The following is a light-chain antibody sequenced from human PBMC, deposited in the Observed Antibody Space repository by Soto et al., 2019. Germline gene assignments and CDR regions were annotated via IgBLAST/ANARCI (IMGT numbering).Light chain of an antibody. CDR1: QSVIGSQ. J-gene: IGKJ4*01. CDR3: QQYGSSPLT. Sequence: EIVLTQSPGTLSLSPGERATLSCRARQSVIGSQFAWYQQKPGQAPSVLIHAASRRATGIPDRFSGSGSGTEFTLTNSRLEPEDFAVYYCQQYGSSPLTFGGGTKVEIK. V-gene: IGKV3-20*01. CDR2: AAS.